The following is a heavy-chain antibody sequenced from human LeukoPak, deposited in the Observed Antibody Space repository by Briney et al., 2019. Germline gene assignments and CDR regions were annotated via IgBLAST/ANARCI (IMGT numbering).Heavy chain of an antibody. CDR3: ARDQVGANPL. Sequence: PGGSLRLSCAASGFTVSSNYMSWVRQAPGKGLEWVSVIYSGGSTYYADSVKGRFTISGDNSKNTLYLQMNSLRAEDTAVYYCARDQVGANPLWGQGTLVTVSS. V-gene: IGHV3-53*01. D-gene: IGHD1-26*01. J-gene: IGHJ4*02. CDR1: GFTVSSNY. CDR2: IYSGGST.